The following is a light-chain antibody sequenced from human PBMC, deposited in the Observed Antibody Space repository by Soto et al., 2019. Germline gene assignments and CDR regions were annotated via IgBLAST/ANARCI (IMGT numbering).Light chain of an antibody. CDR1: QSVSSY. Sequence: EIVVTQSPTTLSLSRGERATLSFRASQSVSSYLAWYQQKPGQAPRLLIYDASNRATGIPARFSGSGSGTDFTLTLSSLEPEDFAVYYCQQRSNWLITFGQGTRLEIK. CDR2: DAS. J-gene: IGKJ5*01. CDR3: QQRSNWLIT. V-gene: IGKV3-11*01.